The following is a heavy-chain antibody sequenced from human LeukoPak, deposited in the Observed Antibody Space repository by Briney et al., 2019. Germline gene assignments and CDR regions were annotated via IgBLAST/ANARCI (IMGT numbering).Heavy chain of an antibody. Sequence: PGGSLRLSCTASGFTFGDYAMSWFRQAPGKGLEWVGFIRSKAYGGTTEYAASVKGRFTISRDDSKSIAYLQMNSLKTEDTAVYYCTRVGSEYGDYYYYYMDVWGKGTTVTASS. CDR3: TRVGSEYGDYYYYYMDV. V-gene: IGHV3-49*03. CDR1: GFTFGDYA. D-gene: IGHD4-17*01. J-gene: IGHJ6*03. CDR2: IRSKAYGGTT.